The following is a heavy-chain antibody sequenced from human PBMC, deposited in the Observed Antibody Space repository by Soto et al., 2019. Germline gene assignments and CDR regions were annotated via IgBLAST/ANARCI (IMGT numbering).Heavy chain of an antibody. J-gene: IGHJ5*02. CDR2: IYPGDSDT. CDR3: ARSNLPSYYYGSGSYQNWFDP. Sequence: PGESLKISCKGSVYSFTSYWIGWVRQMPGKGLEWMGIIYPGDSDTRYSPSFQGQVTISADKSISTAYLQWSSLKASDTAMYYCARSNLPSYYYGSGSYQNWFDPWGQGTLVTVSS. CDR1: VYSFTSYW. V-gene: IGHV5-51*01. D-gene: IGHD3-10*01.